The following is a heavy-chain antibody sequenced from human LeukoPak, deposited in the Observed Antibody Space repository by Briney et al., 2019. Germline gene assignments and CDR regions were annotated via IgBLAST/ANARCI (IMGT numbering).Heavy chain of an antibody. D-gene: IGHD3-22*01. Sequence: PGGSLRLSCVASGFTFSNYGMNWVRQAPGKGLEWVSAIRGNAGTTYYADSVKGRFTIFRDTSKNMLYLQMNSLRVEDTAVYYCAKGHGDSSGYYYFDSWGQGTLVTVSS. CDR1: GFTFSNYG. J-gene: IGHJ4*02. CDR3: AKGHGDSSGYYYFDS. CDR2: IRGNAGTT. V-gene: IGHV3-23*01.